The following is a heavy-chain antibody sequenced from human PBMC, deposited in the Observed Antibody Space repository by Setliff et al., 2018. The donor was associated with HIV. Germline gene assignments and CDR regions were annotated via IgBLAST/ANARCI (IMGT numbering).Heavy chain of an antibody. CDR3: ARHNTGYSYGYDYYYYYMDV. J-gene: IGHJ6*03. CDR1: GGFISSSSYY. Sequence: LSLTCTVSGGFISSSSYYWGWIRQPPGKGLEWIGSIYYSGSTYYNPSLKSRVTISVDTSKNQFSLKLSSVTAADTAVYYCARHNTGYSYGYDYYYYYMDVWGKGTTVTVSS. D-gene: IGHD5-18*01. CDR2: IYYSGST. V-gene: IGHV4-39*01.